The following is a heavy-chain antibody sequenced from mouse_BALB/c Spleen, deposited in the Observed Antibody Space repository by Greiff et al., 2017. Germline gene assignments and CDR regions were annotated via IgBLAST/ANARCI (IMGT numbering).Heavy chain of an antibody. D-gene: IGHD2-10*01. V-gene: IGHV1S29*02. CDR3: ARAYYGPFDY. Sequence: EVKLVESGPELVKPGASVKISCKASGYTFTDYNMHWVKQSHGKSLEWIGYIYPYNGGTGYNQKFKSKATLTVDNSSSTAYMELRSLTSEDSAVYYCARAYYGPFDYWGQGTTLTVSS. CDR2: IYPYNGGT. J-gene: IGHJ2*01. CDR1: GYTFTDYN.